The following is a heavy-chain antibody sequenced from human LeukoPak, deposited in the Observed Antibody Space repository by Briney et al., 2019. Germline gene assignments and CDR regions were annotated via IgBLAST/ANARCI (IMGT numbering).Heavy chain of an antibody. V-gene: IGHV3-21*01. CDR3: AREVLIVVEPAANTVDY. D-gene: IGHD2-15*01. CDR2: IDKSGTYI. J-gene: IGHJ4*02. CDR1: GFTFRDYT. Sequence: GGSLRLSCAASGFTFRDYTMNWVRQAPGEGLEWVSAIDKSGTYIKYADSVKGRFTVSRDNAKNSVFLQMNSLRVEDTAVYFCAREVLIVVEPAANTVDYWGQGTRVTVSS.